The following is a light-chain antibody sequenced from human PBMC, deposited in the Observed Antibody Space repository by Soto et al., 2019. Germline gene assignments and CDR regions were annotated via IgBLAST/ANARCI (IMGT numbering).Light chain of an antibody. CDR2: DVS. CDR1: QSINNL. CDR3: QQYDSYPLT. J-gene: IGKJ4*01. Sequence: QMTQSTSTLSASVGDRVTITFRASQSINNLLAWYQQKPGKAPKFLIYDVSTLESGVPSRFSGSGSGTEFSLTISSLQPEDFATYYCQQYDSYPLTFGGGTKVDIK. V-gene: IGKV1-5*01.